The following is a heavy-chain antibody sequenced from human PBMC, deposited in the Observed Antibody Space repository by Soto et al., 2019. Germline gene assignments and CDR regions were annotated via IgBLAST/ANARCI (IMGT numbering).Heavy chain of an antibody. CDR2: IWYDGSNK. Sequence: QVPLVESGGGVVQPGRSLRLSCAASGFIFSTYGMHWVRQTPGKGPEWVAVIWYDGSNKYYADSVRGRFTISRDNSKNMLYLQMNSLRVEDTAMYYCARAVGPFDYWGQGTLVTVSS. J-gene: IGHJ4*02. CDR1: GFIFSTYG. CDR3: ARAVGPFDY. V-gene: IGHV3-33*01. D-gene: IGHD1-26*01.